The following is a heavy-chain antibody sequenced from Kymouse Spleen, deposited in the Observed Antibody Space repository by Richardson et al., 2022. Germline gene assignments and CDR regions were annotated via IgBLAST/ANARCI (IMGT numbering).Heavy chain of an antibody. CDR2: IWYDGSNK. CDR3: ARDGYSGYDWDTTTTTVWTS. D-gene: IGHD5-12*01. Sequence: QVQLVESGGGVVQPGRSLRLSCAASGFTFSSYGMHWVRQAPGKGLEWVAVIWYDGSNKYYADSVKGRFTISRDNSKNTLYLQMNSLRAEDTAVYYCARDGYSGYDWDTTTTTVWTSGAKGPRSPSPQ. J-gene: IGHJ6*02. CDR1: GFTFSSYG. V-gene: IGHV3-33*01.